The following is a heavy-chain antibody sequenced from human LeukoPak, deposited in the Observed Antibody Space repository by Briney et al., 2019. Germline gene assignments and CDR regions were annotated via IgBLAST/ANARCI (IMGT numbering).Heavy chain of an antibody. Sequence: KPSETLSLTCTVSGGSISSRNYYRGWIRQPPGKGLEWIGSMYYSGTTYYNPSLKSRVTISVDTSKNQFSLKLSSVIVADTAVFFCARQRASSWYNFDYWGQGTLVTVSS. CDR2: MYYSGTT. D-gene: IGHD6-13*01. V-gene: IGHV4-39*01. CDR3: ARQRASSWYNFDY. CDR1: GGSISSRNYY. J-gene: IGHJ4*02.